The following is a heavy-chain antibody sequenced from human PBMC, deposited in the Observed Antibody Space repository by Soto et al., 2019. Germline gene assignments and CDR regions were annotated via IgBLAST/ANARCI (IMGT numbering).Heavy chain of an antibody. J-gene: IGHJ4*02. CDR1: CGSSINYY. D-gene: IGHD6-19*01. CDR2: VYSSGHT. V-gene: IGHV4-59*01. CDR3: ARALAVPGYYFDY. Sequence: LSETLSLTCTVSCGSSINYYWTWIRQPPGKGLEWIGYVYSSGHTSYNPSLKSRVTISIDTSKNQFSLKLSSVTAADTAVYYCARALAVPGYYFDYWGQGTLVTVSS.